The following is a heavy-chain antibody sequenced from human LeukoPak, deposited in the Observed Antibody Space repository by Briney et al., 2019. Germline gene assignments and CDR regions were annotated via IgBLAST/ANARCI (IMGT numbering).Heavy chain of an antibody. CDR1: GGSISSYF. D-gene: IGHD1-26*01. V-gene: IGHV4-59*08. Sequence: SETLSLTCTVSGGSISSYFWSWFRQPPGKGLEWIGYISYSGSTNYNPSLKSRITISLDTPKNQFSLKLSSVTAADTAVYYCARRRERRRTDRFDYFDYWGQGALVAVSS. CDR2: ISYSGST. CDR3: ARRRERRRTDRFDYFDY. J-gene: IGHJ4*02.